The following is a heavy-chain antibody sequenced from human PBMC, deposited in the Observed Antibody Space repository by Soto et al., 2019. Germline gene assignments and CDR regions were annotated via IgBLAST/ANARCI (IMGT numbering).Heavy chain of an antibody. V-gene: IGHV1-69*13. J-gene: IGHJ6*02. CDR1: GGTFSSYA. CDR3: ARVRHTTVAGTIYYYYGMDV. Sequence: SVKVSCKASGGTFSSYAISWVRQAPGQGLEWMGGIIPIFGTANYAQKFQGRVTITADESTSTAYMELSSLRSEDTAVYYCARVRHTTVAGTIYYYYGMDVWGQGTTVTVSS. D-gene: IGHD4-17*01. CDR2: IIPIFGTA.